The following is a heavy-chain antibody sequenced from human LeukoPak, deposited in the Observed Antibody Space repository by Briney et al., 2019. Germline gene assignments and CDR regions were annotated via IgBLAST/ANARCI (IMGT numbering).Heavy chain of an antibody. CDR3: ARGLGTVARFDY. CDR1: GYSFTDYW. Sequence: GESLKISCKGSGYSFTDYWIGWVRQRPGKGLEWMGIIYPGDSATIYSPSFQGQVTISADKSIRTAYLQWSSLKASDTAMYYCARGLGTVARFDYWGQGTLVTVSS. D-gene: IGHD5-12*01. V-gene: IGHV5-51*01. J-gene: IGHJ4*02. CDR2: IYPGDSAT.